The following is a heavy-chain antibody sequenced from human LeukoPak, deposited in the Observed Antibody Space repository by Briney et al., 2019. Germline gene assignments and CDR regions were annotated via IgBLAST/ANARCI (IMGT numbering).Heavy chain of an antibody. J-gene: IGHJ4*02. Sequence: GASVKVSCKASGYTFTGYYMHWVRQAPGQGLEWMGIINPSGGSTSYAQKFQGRVTMTRDTSTSTVYMELSSLRSEDTAVYYCARAGDSSGYYYYFDYWGQGTLVTVSS. CDR3: ARAGDSSGYYYYFDY. D-gene: IGHD3-22*01. CDR2: INPSGGST. V-gene: IGHV1-46*01. CDR1: GYTFTGYY.